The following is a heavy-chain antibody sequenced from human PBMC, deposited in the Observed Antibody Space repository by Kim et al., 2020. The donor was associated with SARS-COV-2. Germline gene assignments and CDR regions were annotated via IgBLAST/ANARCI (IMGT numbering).Heavy chain of an antibody. V-gene: IGHV4-34*01. D-gene: IGHD5-18*01. CDR2: INHSGST. Sequence: SETLSLTCAVYGGSFSGYYWSWIRQPPGKGLEWIGEINHSGSTNYNPSLKSRVTISVDTSKNQFSLKLSSVTAADTAVYYCARGKTWIQLWLQGGSGYYFDYWGQGTLVTVSS. CDR3: ARGKTWIQLWLQGGSGYYFDY. J-gene: IGHJ4*02. CDR1: GGSFSGYY.